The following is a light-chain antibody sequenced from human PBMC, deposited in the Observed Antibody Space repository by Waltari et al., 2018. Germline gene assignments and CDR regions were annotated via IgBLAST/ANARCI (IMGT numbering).Light chain of an antibody. CDR1: QSLLHTNRNTY. CDR2: KVS. CDR3: GQATHWPWT. V-gene: IGKV2-30*02. J-gene: IGKJ1*01. Sequence: DVVMTQSPLSLPIPPGQPASISCRSSQSLLHTNRNTYLAWYQRKPGQPPRLLIYKVSNRDSGVPDRFSGSGAGTDFTLKISRVEAEDVGVYYCGQATHWPWTFGQGTKVEIK.